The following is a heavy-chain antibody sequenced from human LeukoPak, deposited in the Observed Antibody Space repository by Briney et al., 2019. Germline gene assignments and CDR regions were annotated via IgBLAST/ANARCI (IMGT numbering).Heavy chain of an antibody. CDR3: AKVAVAGTKVYYFDY. CDR1: GFTFDDYA. V-gene: IGHV3-9*01. J-gene: IGHJ4*02. D-gene: IGHD6-19*01. Sequence: PGGSLRLSCAASGFTFDDYAMHWVRHAPGKGLEWVSGISWNSGSIGYADSVKGRFTISRDNAKNSLYLQMNSLRAEDTALYYCAKVAVAGTKVYYFDYWGQGTLVTVSS. CDR2: ISWNSGSI.